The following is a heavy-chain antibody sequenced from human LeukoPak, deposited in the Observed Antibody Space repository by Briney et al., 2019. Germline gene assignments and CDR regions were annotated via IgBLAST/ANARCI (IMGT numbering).Heavy chain of an antibody. V-gene: IGHV1-69*05. CDR3: ARGYSPSIRTTGNDY. CDR2: IIPIFGTA. Sequence: SVKVSCKASGGTFSSYAISWVRQAPGQGLEWMGGIIPIFGTANYAQKFQGRVTITTDESTSTAYMELSSLRSEDTAVYYCARGYSPSIRTTGNDYWGQGTLVTVSS. D-gene: IGHD1-1*01. CDR1: GGTFSSYA. J-gene: IGHJ4*02.